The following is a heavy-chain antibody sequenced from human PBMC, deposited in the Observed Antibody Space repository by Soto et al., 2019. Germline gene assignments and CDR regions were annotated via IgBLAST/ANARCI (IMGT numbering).Heavy chain of an antibody. CDR3: ARDTAMALPDA. D-gene: IGHD5-18*01. Sequence: QVQLVQSGAEVKKPGASVKVSCKASGYTFTSYSIPWVRQAPGQGREWMGWISAHNGNTKYAQKLQGRVTMTTDTSTSTAYMEVRSLRSDDTAVYYCARDTAMALPDAWGQGTLVTVSS. J-gene: IGHJ4*02. CDR2: ISAHNGNT. V-gene: IGHV1-18*01. CDR1: GYTFTSYS.